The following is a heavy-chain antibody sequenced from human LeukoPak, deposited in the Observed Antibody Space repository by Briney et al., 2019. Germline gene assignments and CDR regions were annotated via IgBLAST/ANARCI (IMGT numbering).Heavy chain of an antibody. V-gene: IGHV4-59*12. J-gene: IGHJ6*02. CDR3: ARGGYSSSWSLGMDV. Sequence: SETLSLTCTVSGGSISSYYWTWIRQTPGKELEWIGYIYYSGSTNYNPSPKSRVSISVDTSRNQLSLMLTSVTAADTAVYYCARGGYSSSWSLGMDVWGQGTTVTVSS. CDR2: IYYSGST. CDR1: GGSISSYY. D-gene: IGHD6-13*01.